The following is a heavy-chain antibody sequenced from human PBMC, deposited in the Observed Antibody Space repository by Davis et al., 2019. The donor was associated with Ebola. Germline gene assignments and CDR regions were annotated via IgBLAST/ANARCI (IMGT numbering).Heavy chain of an antibody. J-gene: IGHJ6*04. CDR1: GFTFSSYS. D-gene: IGHD2-2*01. Sequence: GESLKISCAASGFTFSSYSMNWVRQAPGKGLEWVANIKQDGSEKYYIDSVKGRFSIPRDNAKNSLYLQMNSLRGEDTAVYYCARDTSCTTTSCYVHYSGMDVWGKGTTVAVSS. CDR2: IKQDGSEK. V-gene: IGHV3-7*01. CDR3: ARDTSCTTTSCYVHYSGMDV.